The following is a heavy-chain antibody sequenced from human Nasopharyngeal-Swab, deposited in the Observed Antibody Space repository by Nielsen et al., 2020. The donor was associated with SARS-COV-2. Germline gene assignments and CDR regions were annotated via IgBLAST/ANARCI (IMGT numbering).Heavy chain of an antibody. CDR3: ASLPNPYQGWFDP. J-gene: IGHJ5*02. V-gene: IGHV5-51*01. Sequence: GGSLRLSCKGSGYSFTSYWIGWVRQMPGKGLEWMGIIYPGDPDTRYSPSFQGQVTISADKSISTAYLQWSSLKASDTAMYYCASLPNPYQGWFDPWGQGTLVTVSS. CDR1: GYSFTSYW. CDR2: IYPGDPDT. D-gene: IGHD2-2*01.